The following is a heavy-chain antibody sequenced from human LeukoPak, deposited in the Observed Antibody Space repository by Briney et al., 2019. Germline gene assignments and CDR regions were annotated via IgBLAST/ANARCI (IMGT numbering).Heavy chain of an antibody. CDR2: IWFDGSTE. J-gene: IGHJ3*01. D-gene: IGHD1-14*01. CDR1: GFTFSNYG. Sequence: QPGKSLRLSCAASGFTFSNYGMHWVRQAPGKGLEWVAVIWFDGSTEYYADSVKGRFTISRDNSNNTLYLQMNSLRAEDTAVYYCASCITEASAFDFWGQGTVVIVSS. CDR3: ASCITEASAFDF. V-gene: IGHV3-33*01.